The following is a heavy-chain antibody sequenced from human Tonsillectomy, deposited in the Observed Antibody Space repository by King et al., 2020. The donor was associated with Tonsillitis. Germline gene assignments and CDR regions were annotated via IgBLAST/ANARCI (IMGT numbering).Heavy chain of an antibody. V-gene: IGHV5-51*01. D-gene: IGHD2-21*02. CDR2: IYPGDSDT. Sequence: QLVQSGAEVKKPGESLKISCKGSGYSFTNYWIGWVRHMPGKGLEWMGLIYPGDSDTRYSPSFRGQITISADKSISTAYLQWSSLKASDTAMYYCVRQGVVTDYFHYMDVWGQGTTVTVSS. J-gene: IGHJ6*02. CDR3: VRQGVVTDYFHYMDV. CDR1: GYSFTNYW.